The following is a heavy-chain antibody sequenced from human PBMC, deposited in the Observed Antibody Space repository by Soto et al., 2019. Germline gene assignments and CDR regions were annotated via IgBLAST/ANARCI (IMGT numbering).Heavy chain of an antibody. D-gene: IGHD6-19*01. CDR1: GFTFSSYG. J-gene: IGHJ6*03. Sequence: GGSLRLSCAASGFTFSSYGMHWVRQAPGKGLEWVAVISYDGSNKYYADSVKGRFTISRDNSKNTLYLQMNSLRAEDTAVYYCAKDLSPAVAGTYYMDVWXKGTTVTVSS. V-gene: IGHV3-30*18. CDR2: ISYDGSNK. CDR3: AKDLSPAVAGTYYMDV.